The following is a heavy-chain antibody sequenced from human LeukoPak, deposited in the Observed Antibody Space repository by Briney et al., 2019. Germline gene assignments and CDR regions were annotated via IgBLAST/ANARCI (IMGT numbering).Heavy chain of an antibody. CDR3: ARDAYGSDY. J-gene: IGHJ4*02. D-gene: IGHD3-10*01. CDR1: GYTFTSYH. Sequence: GASVKVSCKASGYTFTSYHVHWVRQAPGHGLEWMGRIIPSGGATTYAQRFQGRVTMTSDTSTTTVYMELSSLRSGDTAIYYCARDAYGSDYWGQGTLVTVSS. V-gene: IGHV1-46*01. CDR2: IIPSGGAT.